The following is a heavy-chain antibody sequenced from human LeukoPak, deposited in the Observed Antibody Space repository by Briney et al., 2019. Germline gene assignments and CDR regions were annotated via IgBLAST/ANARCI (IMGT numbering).Heavy chain of an antibody. D-gene: IGHD4-17*01. CDR3: ARDRYGDYYESYDMDV. J-gene: IGHJ6*02. V-gene: IGHV4-59*12. Sequence: SETLSLTCTVYGSSISAYYWSWIRQPPGKGLEWLGHIYDSGSTSYNPSLKSRITISVDPSKNQFSLRLSSMTAADTAVFYCARDRYGDYYESYDMDVWGQGTTVTVSS. CDR2: IYDSGST. CDR1: GSSISAYY.